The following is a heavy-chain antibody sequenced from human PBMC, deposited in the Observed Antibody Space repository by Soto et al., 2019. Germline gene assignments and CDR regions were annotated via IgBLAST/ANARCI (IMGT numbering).Heavy chain of an antibody. V-gene: IGHV4-39*01. J-gene: IGHJ4*02. Sequence: QLQLQESGPGLVKPSETLSLTCTVSGDSISSSTYYWGWIRQPPGKGLEWIGSVSYSGSTYYNPPLNSRVTISVDTSKNQFSLKVSSVSAADTAVYYCARGHGGITVFGAPGHFDYWGQGTLVTVSS. CDR1: GDSISSSTYY. D-gene: IGHD3-3*01. CDR2: VSYSGST. CDR3: ARGHGGITVFGAPGHFDY.